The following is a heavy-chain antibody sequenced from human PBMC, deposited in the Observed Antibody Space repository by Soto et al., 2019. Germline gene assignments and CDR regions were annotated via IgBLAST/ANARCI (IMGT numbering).Heavy chain of an antibody. Sequence: ASLKVSCKASGYIFTSYGISWVRQAPGQGLEWMGWISAYNGNINYEQKLQGRVTMTTDTSTSTAYMELRSLRSDDTAVYYCARVGGSYYFDYWSQGTLVTVSS. D-gene: IGHD1-26*01. V-gene: IGHV1-18*04. J-gene: IGHJ4*02. CDR3: ARVGGSYYFDY. CDR2: ISAYNGNI. CDR1: GYIFTSYG.